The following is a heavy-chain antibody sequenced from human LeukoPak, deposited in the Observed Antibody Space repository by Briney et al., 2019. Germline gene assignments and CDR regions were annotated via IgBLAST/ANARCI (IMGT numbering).Heavy chain of an antibody. J-gene: IGHJ4*02. CDR2: ISYDGGNK. CDR3: ANGYYYDLGYFDY. Sequence: GGSLRLSCAASGFTFSSYGVHWVRQAPGKGLEWVAVISYDGGNKYYADSVKGRFTISRDNSKNTLYLQMNSLRAEDTAVYYCANGYYYDLGYFDYWGQGTLVTVSS. D-gene: IGHD3-22*01. CDR1: GFTFSSYG. V-gene: IGHV3-30*18.